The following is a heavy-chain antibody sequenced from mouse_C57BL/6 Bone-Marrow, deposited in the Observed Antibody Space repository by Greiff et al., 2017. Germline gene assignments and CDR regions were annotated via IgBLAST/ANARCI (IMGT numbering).Heavy chain of an antibody. J-gene: IGHJ2*01. CDR3: ARWGYYDY. V-gene: IGHV1-76*01. CDR2: IYPGSGNT. D-gene: IGHD2-3*01. Sequence: QVQLQQSGAELVRPGASVKLSCKASGYTFTDYYINWVKQRPGQGLEWIARIYPGSGNTYYNEKFKGKATLTAEKSSSTAYMQLSSLTSEDSAVYFCARWGYYDYWGQGTTLTVSS. CDR1: GYTFTDYY.